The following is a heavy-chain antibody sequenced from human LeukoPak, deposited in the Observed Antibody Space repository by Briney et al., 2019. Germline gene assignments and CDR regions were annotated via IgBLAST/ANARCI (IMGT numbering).Heavy chain of an antibody. V-gene: IGHV3-30*18. CDR2: ISSDGNNK. CDR3: AKYYDLFTGYYAIDP. D-gene: IGHD3-9*01. CDR1: GFTFSNYA. J-gene: IGHJ5*02. Sequence: GGSLRLSCAASGFTFSNYAMSWVRRAPAKGLEWVAVISSDGNNKYYADSVKGRFTISRDNSKNTLYLQMNSLRADDTAVYYCAKYYDLFTGYYAIDPWGQGTLVIVSS.